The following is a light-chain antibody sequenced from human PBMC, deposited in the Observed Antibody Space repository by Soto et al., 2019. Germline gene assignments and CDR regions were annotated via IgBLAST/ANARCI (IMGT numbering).Light chain of an antibody. Sequence: QSALTQPPSASGSPGQSVTISCTGTSSDVGAYDYVSWYQQHPGKAPKLMIYEVSQRPSGVPDRFSGSKSGNTASLTISGLQAEDEGDYYCSSLAGSNNLLFGGGTKLTVL. CDR1: SSDVGAYDY. V-gene: IGLV2-8*01. CDR2: EVS. J-gene: IGLJ2*01. CDR3: SSLAGSNNLL.